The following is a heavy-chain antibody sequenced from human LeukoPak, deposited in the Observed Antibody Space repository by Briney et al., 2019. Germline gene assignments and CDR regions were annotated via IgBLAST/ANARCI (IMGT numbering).Heavy chain of an antibody. D-gene: IGHD6-6*01. Sequence: PSETLSITCTVSGYSISSGYYWGWIRQPPGKGLVGIGSIYHSGSTYYNPSLKSRVTISVDTSKNQFSLKLSSVTAADTAVYYCARFIAARPWDYWGQGTLVTVSS. CDR2: IYHSGST. CDR3: ARFIAARPWDY. V-gene: IGHV4-38-2*02. CDR1: GYSISSGYY. J-gene: IGHJ4*02.